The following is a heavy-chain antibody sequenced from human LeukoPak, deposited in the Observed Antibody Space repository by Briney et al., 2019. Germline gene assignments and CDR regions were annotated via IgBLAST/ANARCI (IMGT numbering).Heavy chain of an antibody. J-gene: IGHJ4*02. CDR1: GFTFTSSA. V-gene: IGHV1-58*02. CDR3: AVTVYSGDPYYFDY. D-gene: IGHD5-12*01. Sequence: SVKVSCKASGFTFTSSAMQWVRQARGQRLEWIGWIVVGSGNTNYAQKFQEGVTITRDMSTSTAYMELSSLRSEDTAVYYCAVTVYSGDPYYFDYWGQGTLVTVSS. CDR2: IVVGSGNT.